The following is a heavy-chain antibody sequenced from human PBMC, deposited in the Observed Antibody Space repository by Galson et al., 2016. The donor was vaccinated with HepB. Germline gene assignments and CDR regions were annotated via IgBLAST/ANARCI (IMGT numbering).Heavy chain of an antibody. CDR2: IYYSGAT. CDR1: GGSLSSGGYY. J-gene: IGHJ4*02. D-gene: IGHD2-2*01. V-gene: IGHV4-31*03. CDR3: ARWDGFTAADY. Sequence: TCTVSGGSLSSGGYYWSWIRQHPEKGLEWIGNIYYSGATYYNPSLKSRVMISVETSKNQFSLNLTSVTAADTAVYYCARWDGFTAADYWGQGALVTVSS.